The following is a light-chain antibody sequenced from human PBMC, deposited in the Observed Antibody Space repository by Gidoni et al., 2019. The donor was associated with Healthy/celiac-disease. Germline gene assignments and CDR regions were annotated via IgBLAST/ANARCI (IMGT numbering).Light chain of an antibody. Sequence: IQMTQSPSSLSASVVDRVTITCQASQDISNYLNWYQQKPGKAPKLLIYDASNLETGVPSRFSGSGYGTDFNLTSSSLQHEDIAKYYCKQYDNLHPWTFGQGTRLEIK. J-gene: IGKJ5*01. CDR3: KQYDNLHPWT. V-gene: IGKV1-33*01. CDR1: QDISNY. CDR2: DAS.